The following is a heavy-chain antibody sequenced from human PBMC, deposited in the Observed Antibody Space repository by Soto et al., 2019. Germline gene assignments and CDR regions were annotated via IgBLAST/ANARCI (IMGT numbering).Heavy chain of an antibody. CDR2: IIPIFGTA. Sequence: GASVKVSCKASGGTFSSYAISWVRQAPGQGLEWMGGIIPIFGTANYAQKFQGRVTITADKSTSTAYMELSSLRSEDTAVYYCARVPYDYDSSGYSYYFDYWGQGTLVTVSS. CDR1: GGTFSSYA. V-gene: IGHV1-69*06. J-gene: IGHJ4*02. D-gene: IGHD3-22*01. CDR3: ARVPYDYDSSGYSYYFDY.